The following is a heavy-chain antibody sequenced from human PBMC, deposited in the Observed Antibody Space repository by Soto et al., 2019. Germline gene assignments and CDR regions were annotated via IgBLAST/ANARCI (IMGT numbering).Heavy chain of an antibody. D-gene: IGHD1-26*01. V-gene: IGHV1-3*01. CDR1: GFIFTSYA. Sequence: GASVKVSCKASGFIFTSYAMHWVRQAPGQRLEWMGWINAGNGNTKYSQKFQGRVTITRDTSASTAYMELSSLRSEDTAVYYCARDYYIVGAIRLDYWGQGTLVTVSS. CDR2: INAGNGNT. CDR3: ARDYYIVGAIRLDY. J-gene: IGHJ4*02.